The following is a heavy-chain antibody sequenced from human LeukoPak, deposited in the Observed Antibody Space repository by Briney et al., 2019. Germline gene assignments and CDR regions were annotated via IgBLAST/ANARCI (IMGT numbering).Heavy chain of an antibody. Sequence: SETLSLTCTVSGGAISSESYYWSSIRQPAGKGLEWIGRIYTSGITNYNPSLKSRVTMSVDTSKSQFSLNLSSVTAADTAVYYCARVLVLGELNWFDPWGQGTLVTVSS. D-gene: IGHD3-16*01. CDR1: GGAISSESYY. CDR2: IYTSGIT. CDR3: ARVLVLGELNWFDP. J-gene: IGHJ5*02. V-gene: IGHV4-61*02.